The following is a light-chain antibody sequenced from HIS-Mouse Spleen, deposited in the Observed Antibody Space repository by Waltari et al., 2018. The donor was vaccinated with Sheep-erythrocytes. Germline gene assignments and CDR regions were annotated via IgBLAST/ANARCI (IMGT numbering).Light chain of an antibody. CDR1: KLGDKY. Sequence: SYDLTQPPSVSVSPGRTASITCYGDKLGDKYACWYQQKPDQSPVLVIYQDSKRPSGIPERFSGSNSGNTATLTISGTQAMDEADYYCQAWDSSTAVFGGGTKLTVL. J-gene: IGLJ2*01. V-gene: IGLV3-1*01. CDR3: QAWDSSTAV. CDR2: QDS.